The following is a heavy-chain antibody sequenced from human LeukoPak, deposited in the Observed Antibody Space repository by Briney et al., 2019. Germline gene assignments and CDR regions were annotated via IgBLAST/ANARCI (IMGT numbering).Heavy chain of an antibody. CDR2: IYNGGST. V-gene: IGHV4-59*01. CDR3: ARDRELGY. D-gene: IGHD1-26*01. CDR1: GGSISIYY. J-gene: IGHJ4*02. Sequence: SETLSLTCTVSGGSISIYYWSWIRQPPGKVLEWIGYIYNGGSTNYNPSLKNRVTVSVDTSKNQFSLKLSSVTAADAAIYYRARDRELGYWGQGTLVTVSS.